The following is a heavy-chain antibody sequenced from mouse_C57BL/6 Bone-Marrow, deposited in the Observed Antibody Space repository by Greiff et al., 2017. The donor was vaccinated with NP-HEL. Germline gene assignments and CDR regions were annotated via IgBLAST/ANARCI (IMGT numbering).Heavy chain of an antibody. CDR1: GFTFSSYG. D-gene: IGHD1-1*01. CDR3: ARHEITPFAY. J-gene: IGHJ3*01. V-gene: IGHV5-6*01. Sequence: EVKVVESGGDLVKPGGSLKLSCAASGFTFSSYGMSWVRQTPDKRLEWVATISSGGSYTYYPDSVKGRFTISRDNAKNTLYLQMSSLKSEDTAMYYCARHEITPFAYWGQGTLVTVSA. CDR2: ISSGGSYT.